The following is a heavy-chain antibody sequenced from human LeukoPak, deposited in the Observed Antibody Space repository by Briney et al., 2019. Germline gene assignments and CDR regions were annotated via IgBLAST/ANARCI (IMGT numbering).Heavy chain of an antibody. V-gene: IGHV6-1*01. J-gene: IGHJ4*02. Sequence: SQTLSLTCALSGDSVSSHRATWTWIRQSPSRGLEWLGRTYFRSKWYNDYAVSVKSRITINPDTSKNQFSLQLNSVTPEDTAVYYCARGRGDIDFDYWGQGTLVTVSS. CDR1: GDSVSSHRAT. CDR2: TYFRSKWYN. CDR3: ARGRGDIDFDY.